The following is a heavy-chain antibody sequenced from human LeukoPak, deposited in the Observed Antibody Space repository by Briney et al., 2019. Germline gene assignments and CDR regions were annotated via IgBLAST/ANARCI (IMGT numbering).Heavy chain of an antibody. CDR1: DGSISTSSYY. V-gene: IGHV4-39*07. Sequence: PSETLSLTCTVSDGSISTSSYYWAWVRQPPGKGLEWIGSIYYSGSTYYNPSLKSRVTISVDTSKNQFSLKLSSVTAADTAVYYCARRYYYDSSGYYYYFDYWGQGTLVTVSS. D-gene: IGHD3-22*01. CDR2: IYYSGST. CDR3: ARRYYYDSSGYYYYFDY. J-gene: IGHJ4*02.